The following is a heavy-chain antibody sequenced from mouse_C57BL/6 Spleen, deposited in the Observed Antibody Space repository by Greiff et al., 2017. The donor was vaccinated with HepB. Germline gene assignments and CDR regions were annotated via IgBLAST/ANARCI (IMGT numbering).Heavy chain of an antibody. CDR1: GFTFSSYA. D-gene: IGHD4-1*01. CDR2: ISDGGSYT. J-gene: IGHJ3*01. V-gene: IGHV5-4*03. Sequence: EVKLMESGGGLVKPGGSLKLSCAASGFTFSSYAMSWVRQTPEKRLEWVATISDGGSYTYYPDNVKGRFTISRDNAKNNLYLQMSHLKSEDTAMYYCARGDWDEGGFAYWGQGTLVTVSA. CDR3: ARGDWDEGGFAY.